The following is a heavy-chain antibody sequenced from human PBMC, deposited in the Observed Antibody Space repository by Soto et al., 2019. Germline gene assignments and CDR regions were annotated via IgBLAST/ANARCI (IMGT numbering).Heavy chain of an antibody. V-gene: IGHV3-53*01. CDR2: IYSSGTT. CDR3: ARGIAVDGSYFDY. Sequence: EVQLVESGGGWIQPGGSLRLSCAASGFTVSSNYMSWVRQAPGKGLEWVSIIYSSGTTYYADSVKGRFTISRDNSKNTLYRQMNSLRAEDTAAYDGARGIAVDGSYFDYWGQGTLVTVSS. D-gene: IGHD3-10*01. J-gene: IGHJ4*02. CDR1: GFTVSSNY.